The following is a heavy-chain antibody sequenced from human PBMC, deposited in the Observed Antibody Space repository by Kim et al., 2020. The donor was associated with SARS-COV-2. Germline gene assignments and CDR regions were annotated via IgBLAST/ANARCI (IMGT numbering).Heavy chain of an antibody. D-gene: IGHD2-15*01. V-gene: IGHV3-21*01. J-gene: IGHJ5*02. Sequence: GGSLRLSCAASGFTFSSYSMNWVRQAPGKGLEWVSSISSSSSYIYYADSVKGRFTISRDNAKNSLYLQMNSLRAEDTAVYYCARDPDHVEDLGYCSGGSCRGKNWFDPWGQGTLVTVSS. CDR3: ARDPDHVEDLGYCSGGSCRGKNWFDP. CDR2: ISSSSSYI. CDR1: GFTFSSYS.